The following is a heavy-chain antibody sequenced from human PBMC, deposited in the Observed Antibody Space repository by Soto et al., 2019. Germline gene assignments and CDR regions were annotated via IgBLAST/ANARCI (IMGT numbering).Heavy chain of an antibody. Sequence: EVQLVESGGGLVQPGGSLRLSCAASGFTFSSDWMSWVRQAPGKGLEWVANINQDGSEQYYVDSVKGRFTISRDNAKNSLFLQMNSLRAEDTAVYYCARANSWGQGTLVTVSS. J-gene: IGHJ5*02. CDR1: GFTFSSDW. CDR2: INQDGSEQ. V-gene: IGHV3-7*01. CDR3: ARANS.